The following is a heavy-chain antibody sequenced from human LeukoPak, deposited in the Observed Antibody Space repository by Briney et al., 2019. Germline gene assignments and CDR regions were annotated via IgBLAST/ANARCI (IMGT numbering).Heavy chain of an antibody. J-gene: IGHJ5*02. D-gene: IGHD6-13*01. CDR1: GGSISSSSYY. V-gene: IGHV4-39*01. CDR2: IFYIGST. CDR3: ARHYHAPTPGTRWFDP. Sequence: PSETLSLTCTVSGGSISSSSYYWGWIRQPPGKGLEWIGSIFYIGSTNYNPSLKSRVTISVDTSKNQFSLSLSSVTAADTAVYYCARHYHAPTPGTRWFDPWGQGTLVTVSS.